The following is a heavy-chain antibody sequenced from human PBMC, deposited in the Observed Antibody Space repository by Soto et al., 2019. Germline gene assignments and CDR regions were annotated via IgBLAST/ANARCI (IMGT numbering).Heavy chain of an antibody. J-gene: IGHJ4*02. CDR2: IIPILGIA. CDR1: GGTFSSYT. CDR3: ARGTMGATSVDY. V-gene: IGHV1-69*02. Sequence: QVQLVQSGAEVKKPGSSVKVSCKASGGTFSSYTISWVRQAPGQGLEWMGRIIPILGIANYAQKFQGRVTSTADKSTSTAYMELSSLRSEDTAVYSCARGTMGATSVDYWGQGTLVTVSS. D-gene: IGHD1-26*01.